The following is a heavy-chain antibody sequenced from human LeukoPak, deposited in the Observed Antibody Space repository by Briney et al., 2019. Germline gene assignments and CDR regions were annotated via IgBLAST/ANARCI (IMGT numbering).Heavy chain of an antibody. CDR3: ASTRIAAAGAPAYYFDN. Sequence: ASETLSLTCTVSGDSISSRGYYWSWIRQHPGKDLEWIGYIYYSGSTYYNPSLKSRLTLSVDTSKNQFSLKVNSVTAADTAVYYCASTRIAAAGAPAYYFDNWGQGTQVTVSS. CDR1: GDSISSRGYY. CDR2: IYYSGST. D-gene: IGHD6-13*01. J-gene: IGHJ4*02. V-gene: IGHV4-31*03.